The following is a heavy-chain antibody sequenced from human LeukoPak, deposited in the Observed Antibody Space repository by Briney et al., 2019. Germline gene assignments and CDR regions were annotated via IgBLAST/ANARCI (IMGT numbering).Heavy chain of an antibody. J-gene: IGHJ5*02. CDR3: ARGISYWFDP. CDR2: ISSSSMYI. Sequence: GGPLRLSCAAPGITLSTNSTNWVRQAPGKALEWVSSISSSSMYIYYADSVKGRFTISRDNAKNSLYLQMNSLRAEDTAVYYCARGISYWFDPWGQGTLVTVSS. V-gene: IGHV3-21*01. CDR1: GITLSTNS.